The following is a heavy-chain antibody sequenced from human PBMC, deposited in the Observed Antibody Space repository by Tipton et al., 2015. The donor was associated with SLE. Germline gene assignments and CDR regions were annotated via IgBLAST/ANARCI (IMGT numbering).Heavy chain of an antibody. D-gene: IGHD2-15*01. Sequence: TLSLTCAVYGGSFSGYYWSWIRQPPGKGLEWIGEINHSGSTNYNPSLKSRVTISVDTSKNQFSLKLSSVTAADTAVYYCARDRGYCSGGSCEGFDYWGQGTLVTVSS. CDR3: ARDRGYCSGGSCEGFDY. CDR2: INHSGST. CDR1: GGSFSGYY. V-gene: IGHV4-34*01. J-gene: IGHJ4*02.